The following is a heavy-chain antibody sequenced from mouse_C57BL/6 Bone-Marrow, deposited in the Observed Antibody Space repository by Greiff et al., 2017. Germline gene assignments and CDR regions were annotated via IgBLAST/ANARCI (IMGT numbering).Heavy chain of an antibody. CDR2: IDPETGGT. CDR1: GYTFTDYA. D-gene: IGHD1-1*01. J-gene: IGHJ2*01. CDR3: TNYYDSSYPYYFGY. Sequence: VLLQQSGAELVRPGASVTLSCKASGYTFTDYAMHWVKQTPVHGLEWIGAIDPETGGTAYKQKFKGKVILTADKSSSTAYMELRSLTSEDSAVYYCTNYYDSSYPYYFGYWGQGTTLTVSS. V-gene: IGHV1-15*01.